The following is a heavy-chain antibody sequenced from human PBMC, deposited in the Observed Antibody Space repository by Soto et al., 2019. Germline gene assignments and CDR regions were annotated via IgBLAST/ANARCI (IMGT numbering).Heavy chain of an antibody. CDR2: INHSGST. J-gene: IGHJ6*02. V-gene: IGHV4-34*01. CDR1: GGSFSGYY. Sequence: PSETLSLTCAVYGGSFSGYYWSWIRQPPGKGLEWIGEINHSGSTNYNPSLKSRVTISVDMSKNQFFLKLTSVTAADTAVYYCVRGMVRGVMTTYYYGMDVWGQGTTVTV. CDR3: VRGMVRGVMTTYYYGMDV. D-gene: IGHD3-10*01.